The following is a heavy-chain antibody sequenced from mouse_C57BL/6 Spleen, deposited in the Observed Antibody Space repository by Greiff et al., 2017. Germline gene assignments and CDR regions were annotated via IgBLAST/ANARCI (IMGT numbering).Heavy chain of an antibody. J-gene: IGHJ1*03. CDR3: TRDYYGSSYGWYFDV. CDR2: ISSGGDYI. D-gene: IGHD1-1*01. Sequence: EVKLMESGEGLVKPGGSLKLSCAASGFTFSSYAMSWVRQTPEKRLEWVAYISSGGDYIYYAATVKGRFTISRDNAGNTLYLQMSSLKSEDTARYYCTRDYYGSSYGWYFDVWGTGTTVTVSS. V-gene: IGHV5-9-1*02. CDR1: GFTFSSYA.